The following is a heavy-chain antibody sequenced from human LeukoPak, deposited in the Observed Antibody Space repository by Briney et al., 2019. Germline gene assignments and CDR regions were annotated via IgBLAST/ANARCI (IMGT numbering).Heavy chain of an antibody. D-gene: IGHD2-15*01. Sequence: ASVKVSCKASGYTFTNYYIHWVRQAPGQGLEWMGIINPSGGSTSYAQKFQGRVTVTRDTSTSTVYMDLSSLRSEDTAVYYCARVDAGDIWDYWGQGTLVTVSS. J-gene: IGHJ4*02. CDR1: GYTFTNYY. CDR2: INPSGGST. V-gene: IGHV1-46*01. CDR3: ARVDAGDIWDY.